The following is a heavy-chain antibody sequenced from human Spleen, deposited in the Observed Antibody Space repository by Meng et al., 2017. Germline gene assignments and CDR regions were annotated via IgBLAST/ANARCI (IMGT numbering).Heavy chain of an antibody. CDR3: ARVRGYDYGDYASLGAFDI. D-gene: IGHD4-17*01. CDR2: ISSSGSTI. V-gene: IGHV3-48*04. J-gene: IGHJ3*02. CDR1: GFTFSNAW. Sequence: GESLKISCAASGFTFSNAWMTWVRQAPGKGLEWVSYISSSGSTIYYADSVKGRFTISRDNAKNSLYLQMNSLRAEDTAVYYCARVRGYDYGDYASLGAFDIWGQGTMVTVSS.